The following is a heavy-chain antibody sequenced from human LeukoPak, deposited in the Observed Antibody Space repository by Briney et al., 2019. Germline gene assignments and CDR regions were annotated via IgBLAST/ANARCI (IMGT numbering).Heavy chain of an antibody. V-gene: IGHV1-2*02. Sequence: ASVKVSCKASGYTFTGYYMHWVRQAPGQGLEWMGWINPNSGGTNYAQKFQGRVTMTRDTSISTACMELSRLRSDDTAVYYCAVEYSSSLPFDYWGQGTLVTVSS. D-gene: IGHD6-6*01. CDR2: INPNSGGT. J-gene: IGHJ4*02. CDR1: GYTFTGYY. CDR3: AVEYSSSLPFDY.